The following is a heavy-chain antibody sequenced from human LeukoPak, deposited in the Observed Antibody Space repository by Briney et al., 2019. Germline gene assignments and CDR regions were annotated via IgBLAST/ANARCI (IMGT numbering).Heavy chain of an antibody. V-gene: IGHV3-21*06. CDR1: GFTFSDYT. CDR2: INSGNNYI. CDR3: ARVLLGMSAFDL. J-gene: IGHJ3*01. D-gene: IGHD3-9*01. Sequence: GGSLRLSCVASGFTFSDYTMHWVRQAPGKALEWVSSINSGNNYIYYADSVKGRFTISRDNAKNSLFLQMNSLRADDTAVYSCARVLLGMSAFDLWGQGTMVSVSS.